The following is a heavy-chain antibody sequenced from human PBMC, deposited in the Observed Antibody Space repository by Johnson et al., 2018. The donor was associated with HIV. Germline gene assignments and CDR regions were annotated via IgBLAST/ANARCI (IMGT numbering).Heavy chain of an antibody. D-gene: IGHD3-22*01. J-gene: IGHJ3*02. CDR1: GFTFSTYG. V-gene: IGHV3-30*02. CDR3: AKIRRAYYEDAFDM. Sequence: QVQLVESGGGVVQPGGSLRLSCAASGFTFSTYGMHWVRQAPGKGLEWVAFIRYDGSNKYYADSVKGRFTISRDNSKNTVYLQLNRLRPEDTAVYYCAKIRRAYYEDAFDMWGQGTMVTVSS. CDR2: IRYDGSNK.